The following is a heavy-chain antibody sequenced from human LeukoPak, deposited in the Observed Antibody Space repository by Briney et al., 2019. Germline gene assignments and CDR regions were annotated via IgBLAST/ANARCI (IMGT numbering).Heavy chain of an antibody. Sequence: SETLSLTCTVSGGSISSSGYYWGWIRQPPGKGLEWIGTIYYSGSTYYNPSLKSRVTMSVDTSENQFSLKLSSVTAADTAVYYCARRSRGMRYCFDSWGQGTLVTVSS. CDR1: GGSISSSGYY. J-gene: IGHJ4*02. CDR2: IYYSGST. V-gene: IGHV4-39*01. CDR3: ARRSRGMRYCFDS. D-gene: IGHD2-2*01.